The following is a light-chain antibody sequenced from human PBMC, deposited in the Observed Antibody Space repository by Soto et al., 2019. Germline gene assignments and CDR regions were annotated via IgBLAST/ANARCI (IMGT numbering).Light chain of an antibody. CDR2: DND. Sequence: VLTQPPSVSAAPGQKVTISCSGSSSNIGNNYVSWYQQLPGAAPKLLIYDNDERPSGIPDRFSGSKSGTSATLGITGLQTGDEADYYCGAWDGSLSAVVFGAGTKVTVL. V-gene: IGLV1-51*01. J-gene: IGLJ1*01. CDR3: GAWDGSLSAVV. CDR1: SSNIGNNY.